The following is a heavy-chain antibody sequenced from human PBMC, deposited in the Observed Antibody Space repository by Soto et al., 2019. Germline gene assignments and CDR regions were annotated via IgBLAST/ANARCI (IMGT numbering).Heavy chain of an antibody. CDR1: GGSVSSGSDY. D-gene: IGHD2-15*01. CDR3: ARASGGVVVAAKAYFDY. Sequence: SDTLSLTCTVSGGSVSSGSDYGSWIRQPPGKGLEWIGYIYYSGSTNYNPSLKSRVTISVDTSKNQFSLKLSSVTAADTAVYYCARASGGVVVAAKAYFDYWGQGTLVTVSS. CDR2: IYYSGST. J-gene: IGHJ4*02. V-gene: IGHV4-61*01.